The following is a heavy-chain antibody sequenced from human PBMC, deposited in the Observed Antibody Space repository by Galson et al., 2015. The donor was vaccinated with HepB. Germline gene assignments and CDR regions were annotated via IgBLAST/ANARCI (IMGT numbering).Heavy chain of an antibody. CDR1: GFIFNSAW. Sequence: LRLSCAASGFIFNSAWMSWVRQAPGKGLEWVGRIKSKMGGGTADYAALVKGRFSISRDDSKNMLHLQMNSLKMEDTAVYYCAWDSGKPGGPLYYQHWGQGTLVTVSS. V-gene: IGHV3-15*01. CDR3: AWDSGKPGGPLYYQH. CDR2: IKSKMGGGTA. J-gene: IGHJ1*01. D-gene: IGHD4-23*01.